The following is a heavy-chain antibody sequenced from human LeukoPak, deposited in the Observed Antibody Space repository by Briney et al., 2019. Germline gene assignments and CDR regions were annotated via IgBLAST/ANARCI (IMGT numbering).Heavy chain of an antibody. CDR3: ARNGRGHCSGGSCYSVYFDY. Sequence: GRSLRLSCAASGFTFSSYGMHWVRQAPGKGLEWVAVISYDGSNKYYADSVKGRFTISRDNSKNTLYLQMNSLRAEDTAVYYCARNGRGHCSGGSCYSVYFDYWGQGTLVTVSS. CDR2: ISYDGSNK. J-gene: IGHJ4*02. CDR1: GFTFSSYG. D-gene: IGHD2-15*01. V-gene: IGHV3-30*03.